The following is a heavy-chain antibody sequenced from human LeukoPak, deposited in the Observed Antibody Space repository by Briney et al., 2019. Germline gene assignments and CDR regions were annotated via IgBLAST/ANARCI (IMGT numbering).Heavy chain of an antibody. D-gene: IGHD2-2*01. J-gene: IGHJ4*02. V-gene: IGHV3-30-3*01. CDR1: GFTFSSYA. CDR2: ISYDGSNK. CDR3: ARDDCSSANCYPLF. Sequence: PGGSLRLSCAASGFTFSSYAMHWVRQAPGKGLEWVAVISYDGSNKYYADSVKGRFTISRDNSKNTLYLQMNSLRIEDTAVYYCARDDCSSANCYPLFWGQGTLVTVSS.